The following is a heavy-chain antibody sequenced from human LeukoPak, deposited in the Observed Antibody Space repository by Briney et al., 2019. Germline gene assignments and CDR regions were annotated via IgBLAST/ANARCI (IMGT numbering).Heavy chain of an antibody. J-gene: IGHJ4*02. Sequence: GGSLRLSCAASGFTFSRYWMSWGRQAPGKGLEWVANIKQDGSEKYYVESVKGRFTISRDNAKNTLYLQMNSLRAEDTAVYHCASGSSGWYGEIWGQGTLVTVSS. CDR1: GFTFSRYW. CDR3: ASGSSGWYGEI. V-gene: IGHV3-7*01. CDR2: IKQDGSEK. D-gene: IGHD6-19*01.